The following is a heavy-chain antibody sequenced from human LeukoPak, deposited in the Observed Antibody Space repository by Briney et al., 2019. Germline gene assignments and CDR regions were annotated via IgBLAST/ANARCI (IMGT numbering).Heavy chain of an antibody. CDR1: GLSVSSNY. Sequence: PGGSLRLSCAASGLSVSSNYMNWVRQAPGKGLEWVSIIYRGGSTYYADSVKGRFTISRQNSKNTVYLQMNSLRDEYTSVYYCAKDMGTNTGAFDYWGQGTLVTVSS. V-gene: IGHV3-53*01. CDR3: AKDMGTNTGAFDY. J-gene: IGHJ4*02. D-gene: IGHD3-10*01. CDR2: IYRGGST.